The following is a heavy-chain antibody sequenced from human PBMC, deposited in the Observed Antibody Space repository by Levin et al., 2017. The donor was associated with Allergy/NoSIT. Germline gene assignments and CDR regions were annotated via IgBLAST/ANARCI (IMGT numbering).Heavy chain of an antibody. CDR1: GFTFDNYG. Sequence: GGSLRLSCVASGFTFDNYGMNGVRQAPGKGLEWVSGINWNGGGSTSADTANGQFPLSRDNAKNSLYLKMNTLRAEDTALYDCARAGRLNYFAYNMDDWGKGTTVTVSS. CDR3: ARAGRLNYFAYNMDD. V-gene: IGHV3-20*01. J-gene: IGHJ6*03. CDR2: INWNGGGS.